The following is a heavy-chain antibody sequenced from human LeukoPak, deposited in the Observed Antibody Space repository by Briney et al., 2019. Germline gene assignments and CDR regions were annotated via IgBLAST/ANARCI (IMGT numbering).Heavy chain of an antibody. V-gene: IGHV4-34*01. Sequence: PSETLSLTCAVYGGSFSGYYWSWIRQPPGKGLEWIGEINHSGSTNYNPSLKSRVTISVDTSKNQFSLKLSSVTAADTAVYYCARARARPGGSDYWGQGTLVTASS. CDR2: INHSGST. CDR3: ARARARPGGSDY. D-gene: IGHD6-6*01. J-gene: IGHJ4*02. CDR1: GGSFSGYY.